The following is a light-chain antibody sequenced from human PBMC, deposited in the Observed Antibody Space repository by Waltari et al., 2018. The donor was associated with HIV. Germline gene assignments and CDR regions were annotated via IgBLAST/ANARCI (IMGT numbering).Light chain of an antibody. V-gene: IGLV8-61*01. J-gene: IGLJ3*02. CDR3: VLYMGSGIWV. Sequence: QTVVTQEPSFSVSPGGTVTLTCGLSSGSVSTSYYPSLYQQTPGQAPRTLTFTTNTRSSGVPDRFSGSILGNKAALTITGAQADDESDYYCVLYMGSGIWVFGGGTKLTVL. CDR2: TTN. CDR1: SGSVSTSYY.